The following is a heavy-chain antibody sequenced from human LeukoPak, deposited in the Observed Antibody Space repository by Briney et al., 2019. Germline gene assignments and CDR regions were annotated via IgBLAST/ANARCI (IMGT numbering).Heavy chain of an antibody. Sequence: GGSLRLSCAASGFTFSSYAMHWVRKAPGKGLEWVAVISYDGSNKYYADSVKGRFTISRDTSKNTLSLQMNSLRVEDTALYYCARGTFSPQGSYYGHWGQGTRVTVSS. CDR1: GFTFSSYA. V-gene: IGHV3-30*14. CDR2: ISYDGSNK. J-gene: IGHJ4*02. D-gene: IGHD3-10*01. CDR3: ARGTFSPQGSYYGH.